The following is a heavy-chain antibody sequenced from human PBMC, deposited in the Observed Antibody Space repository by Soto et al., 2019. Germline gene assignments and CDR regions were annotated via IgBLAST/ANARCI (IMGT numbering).Heavy chain of an antibody. CDR2: IYPGDSDT. CDR1: GYSFTSYW. D-gene: IGHD6-13*01. CDR3: ARMARDSSSWDWNYYYYYMDV. J-gene: IGHJ6*03. Sequence: GESLKISCKGSGYSFTSYWIGWVRQMPGKGLEWMGIIYPGDSDTRYSPSFQGQVTISADKSISTAYLQWSSLKASDTAMYYCARMARDSSSWDWNYYYYYMDVWGKGTTVTVSS. V-gene: IGHV5-51*01.